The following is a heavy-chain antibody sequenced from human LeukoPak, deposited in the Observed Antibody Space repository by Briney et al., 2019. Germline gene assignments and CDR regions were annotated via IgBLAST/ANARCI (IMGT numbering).Heavy chain of an antibody. CDR1: GGSISSSSYY. CDR2: IYYSGST. Sequence: SETLSLTCTVSGGSISSSSYYWSWIRLPPGKGLEWIGYIYYSGSTNYNPSLKSRVTISVDTSKNQFSLKLSSVTAADTAVYYCASRNSGSYHPFDYWGQGTLVTVSS. D-gene: IGHD1-26*01. CDR3: ASRNSGSYHPFDY. J-gene: IGHJ4*02. V-gene: IGHV4-61*01.